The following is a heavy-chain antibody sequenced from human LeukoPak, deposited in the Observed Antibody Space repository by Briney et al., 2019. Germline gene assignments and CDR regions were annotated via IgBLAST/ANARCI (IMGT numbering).Heavy chain of an antibody. CDR2: IYQSGNT. Sequence: GSLRLFCAASGFTFSSYSMNWVRQAPGKGLEWIGSIYQSGNTYYNPSLKSRVTISVDTSKNQFSLKLSSVTAADTAVYYCARYDVWGSYRAFDYWGQGTLVTVSS. CDR1: GFTFSSYS. V-gene: IGHV4-38-2*01. CDR3: ARYDVWGSYRAFDY. J-gene: IGHJ4*02. D-gene: IGHD3-16*02.